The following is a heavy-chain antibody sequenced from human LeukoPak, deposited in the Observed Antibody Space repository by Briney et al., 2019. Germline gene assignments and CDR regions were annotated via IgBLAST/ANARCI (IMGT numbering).Heavy chain of an antibody. Sequence: QPGGSLRLSCAASGFTFSSYGMHWVRQAPGKGLECVAVIWYDGSNKYYADSVKGRFTISRDNSKNTLYLQMNSLRAEDTAVYYCAKDLSRAYYYDPDAFDIWGQRTMVTVSS. J-gene: IGHJ3*02. CDR2: IWYDGSNK. CDR1: GFTFSSYG. V-gene: IGHV3-33*06. CDR3: AKDLSRAYYYDPDAFDI. D-gene: IGHD3-22*01.